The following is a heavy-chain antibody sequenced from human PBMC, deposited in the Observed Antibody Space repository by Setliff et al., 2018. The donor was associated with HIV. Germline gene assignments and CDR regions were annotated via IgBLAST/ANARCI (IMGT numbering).Heavy chain of an antibody. Sequence: GGSLRLSCAASGFTFSTYSMNWVRQAPGKGLEWVSYISRSGDTIDYADSVKGRFTISRDNAKNSVSMQMNSLRVEDKAVYYCARDDWTCSDGTCFPITFDYWGQGTLVTVSS. CDR1: GFTFSTYS. D-gene: IGHD2-15*01. J-gene: IGHJ4*02. CDR2: ISRSGDTI. V-gene: IGHV3-48*01. CDR3: ARDDWTCSDGTCFPITFDY.